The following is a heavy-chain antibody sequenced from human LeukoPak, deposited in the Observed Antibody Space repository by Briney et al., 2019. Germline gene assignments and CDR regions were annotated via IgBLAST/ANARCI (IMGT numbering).Heavy chain of an antibody. CDR1: GFTFGSYT. CDR2: ISGSGGST. Sequence: GGSLRLSCTGSGFTFGSYTMSWVRQAPGKGLEWVSAISGSGGSTYYADSVKGRFTISRDNSKNTLYLQMNSLRAEDTAVYYCAKLGGWRSNYYFDYWGQGTLVTVSS. J-gene: IGHJ4*02. V-gene: IGHV3-23*01. D-gene: IGHD4-4*01. CDR3: AKLGGWRSNYYFDY.